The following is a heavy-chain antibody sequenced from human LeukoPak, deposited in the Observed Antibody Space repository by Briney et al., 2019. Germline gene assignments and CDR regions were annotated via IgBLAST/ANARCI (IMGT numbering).Heavy chain of an antibody. V-gene: IGHV1-69*04. CDR2: IIPILGIA. CDR3: ARESSSLHYFDY. Sequence: SVKVSCKASGGTFSSYTISWVRQAPGQGLEWKGRIIPILGIANYAQKFQGRVTITADKSTSTAYMELSSLRSEDTAVYYCARESSSLHYFDYWGQGTLVTVSS. CDR1: GGTFSSYT. D-gene: IGHD6-13*01. J-gene: IGHJ4*02.